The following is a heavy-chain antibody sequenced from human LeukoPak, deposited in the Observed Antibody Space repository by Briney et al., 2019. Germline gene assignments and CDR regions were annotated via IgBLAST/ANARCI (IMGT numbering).Heavy chain of an antibody. CDR2: IFSGGST. CDR3: ARRHGSGGSCYLDY. Sequence: GGSLRLPCAASGFIVSSNTMTCVRQSPGKGLEGVSIIFSGGSTYYTDSVKGRFTLSRDNSKNTMYLQMNILRAEDTTIYYCARRHGSGGSCYLDYWGQGSLVTVSS. J-gene: IGHJ4*02. V-gene: IGHV3-53*01. CDR1: GFIVSSNT. D-gene: IGHD2-15*01.